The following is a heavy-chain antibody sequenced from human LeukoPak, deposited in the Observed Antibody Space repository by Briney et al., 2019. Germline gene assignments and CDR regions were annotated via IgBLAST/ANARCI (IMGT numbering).Heavy chain of an antibody. CDR1: GFTFDDYA. Sequence: PGGSLRPSCAASGFTFDDYAMHWVRQAPGKGLEWVSGISWNSGSIGYADSVKGRFTISRDNAKNSLYLQMNSLRAEDTALYYCARGVHYFDYWGQGTLVTVSS. V-gene: IGHV3-9*01. CDR2: ISWNSGSI. J-gene: IGHJ4*02. CDR3: ARGVHYFDY.